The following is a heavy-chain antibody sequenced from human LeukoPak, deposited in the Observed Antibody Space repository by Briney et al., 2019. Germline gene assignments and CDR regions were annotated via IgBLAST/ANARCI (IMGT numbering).Heavy chain of an antibody. J-gene: IGHJ4*02. CDR3: ARDYSGSYYVYFDY. D-gene: IGHD1-26*01. CDR2: ISAYNGNT. CDR1: GYTFPSYG. Sequence: ASVKVSCKASGYTFPSYGISWVRQAPGQGLEWMGWISAYNGNTNYAQKLQGRVTMTKDTSTSTAYMELRSLRPDDTAVYYCARDYSGSYYVYFDYWGQGTLVTVSS. V-gene: IGHV1-18*01.